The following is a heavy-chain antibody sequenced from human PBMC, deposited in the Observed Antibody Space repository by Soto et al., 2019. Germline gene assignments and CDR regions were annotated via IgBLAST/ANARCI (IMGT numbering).Heavy chain of an antibody. Sequence: PSETLSLTCAVSGGSISSGGYYWSWIRQHPGKGLEWIGYIYYSENTSYNPSLGSRVTISADTSKNQFSLKLSSVTAADTAVYYCARVNTFGVSPSRFDSWGQGTLVTVSS. CDR3: ARVNTFGVSPSRFDS. D-gene: IGHD3-3*01. V-gene: IGHV4-31*11. CDR2: IYYSENT. J-gene: IGHJ5*01. CDR1: GGSISSGGYY.